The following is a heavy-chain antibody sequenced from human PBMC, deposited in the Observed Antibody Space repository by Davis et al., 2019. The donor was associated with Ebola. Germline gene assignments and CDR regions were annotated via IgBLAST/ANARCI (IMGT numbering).Heavy chain of an antibody. V-gene: IGHV4-59*08. J-gene: IGHJ5*02. Sequence: SETLSLTCSVSGGSVSSYFLTWIRQAPGKGLEWIGYIYYNGNTNYNPSLKSRVTITVDTSKNQFSIKLNSVTAADTDVNYCARHSSSTYNNYFDPWGPGTLVTVSS. D-gene: IGHD2-2*01. CDR2: IYYNGNT. CDR1: GGSVSSYF. CDR3: ARHSSSTYNNYFDP.